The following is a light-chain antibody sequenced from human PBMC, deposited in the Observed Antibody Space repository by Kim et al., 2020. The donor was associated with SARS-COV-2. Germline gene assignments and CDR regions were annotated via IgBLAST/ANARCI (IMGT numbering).Light chain of an antibody. Sequence: SVYPGQTASITGSGGKLEDKYVCWYQQKAGQSPGLLIYQDTKWPSGIPERFSGSNSGNTATLTISGTQAMDEADYYCQTWDGSSVIFGGGTQLTVL. CDR3: QTWDGSSVI. CDR2: QDT. CDR1: KLEDKY. J-gene: IGLJ2*01. V-gene: IGLV3-1*01.